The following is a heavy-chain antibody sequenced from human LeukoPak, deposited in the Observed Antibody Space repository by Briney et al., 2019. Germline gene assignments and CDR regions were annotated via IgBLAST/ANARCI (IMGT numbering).Heavy chain of an antibody. V-gene: IGHV3-11*01. Sequence: PGGSLRLSCAASGFTFSDYYMSWIRPAPGKGLAWVSYISSSGSTIYYADSVKGRFTISRDNAKNSLYLQMNSLRAEDTAVYYCAREVPPRLDGYIHLFDYWGQGTLVTVSS. D-gene: IGHD5-24*01. CDR1: GFTFSDYY. J-gene: IGHJ4*02. CDR2: ISSSGSTI. CDR3: AREVPPRLDGYIHLFDY.